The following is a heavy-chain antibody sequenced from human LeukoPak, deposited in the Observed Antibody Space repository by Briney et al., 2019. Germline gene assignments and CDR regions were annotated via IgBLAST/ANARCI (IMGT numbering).Heavy chain of an antibody. CDR3: ARSNALCGELLYYFDY. CDR1: GGSISRSSYY. V-gene: IGHV4-39*07. J-gene: IGHJ4*02. Sequence: SETLSLTCTVSGGSISRSSYYWGWIRQPPGKGLEWIGSIYYSGSTYYNPSLKSRVTISVDTSKNQFSLKLSSVTAADTAVYYCARSNALCGELLYYFDYWGQGTLVTVSS. CDR2: IYYSGST. D-gene: IGHD3-10*02.